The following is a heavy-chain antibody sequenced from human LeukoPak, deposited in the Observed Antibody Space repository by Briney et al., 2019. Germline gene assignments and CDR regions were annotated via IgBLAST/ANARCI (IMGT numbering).Heavy chain of an antibody. Sequence: GRSLRLSCAASGFTFSSYGMHWVRQAPGKGLEWVVVIWYDGSNKYYADSVKGRFTISRDNSKNTLYLQMNSLRAEDTAVYYCARERLDSSGYYVDYWGQGTLVTVSS. CDR3: ARERLDSSGYYVDY. J-gene: IGHJ4*02. CDR2: IWYDGSNK. V-gene: IGHV3-33*01. CDR1: GFTFSSYG. D-gene: IGHD3-22*01.